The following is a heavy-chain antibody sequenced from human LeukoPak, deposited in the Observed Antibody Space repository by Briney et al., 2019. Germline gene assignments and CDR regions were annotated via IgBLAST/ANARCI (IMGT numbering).Heavy chain of an antibody. Sequence: GGSLRLSCAASGFTFSSYSMTWVRQAPGKGLEWASYISSSGTTIYHGDSVKGRFTISRDNAKNSLYLQMNSLRAEDTAVYYCAKRFWSGYYTGKGSGYYYYMDVWGKGTTVTVSS. CDR3: AKRFWSGYYTGKGSGYYYYMDV. D-gene: IGHD3-3*01. CDR1: GFTFSSYS. V-gene: IGHV3-48*04. J-gene: IGHJ6*03. CDR2: ISSSGTTI.